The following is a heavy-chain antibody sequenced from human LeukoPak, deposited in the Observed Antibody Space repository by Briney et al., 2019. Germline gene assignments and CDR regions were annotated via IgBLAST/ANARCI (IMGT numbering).Heavy chain of an antibody. D-gene: IGHD2-2*01. CDR3: ARNTYCSSTSRYGGFDY. V-gene: IGHV3-23*01. CDR1: GFTFSSFA. J-gene: IGHJ4*02. Sequence: GGSLRLTCAASGFTFSSFAMSWVRQAPGKGLEWVSAISGSGGSTYYADSVKGRFTISRGNAKNSLYLQMNSLRAEDTAVYYCARNTYCSSTSRYGGFDYWGQGTLVTVSS. CDR2: ISGSGGST.